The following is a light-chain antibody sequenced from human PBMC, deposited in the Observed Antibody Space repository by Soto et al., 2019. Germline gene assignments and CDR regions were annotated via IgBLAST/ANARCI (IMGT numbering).Light chain of an antibody. V-gene: IGKV1-12*01. Sequence: DIQLTQSPSSVSASVGDRVTITCRASQGISTCLAWYQLKPGKAPKLLIYAASRLQSGFPSRFSGSGSGTDFTLSISSSQPDDFATYYCLSADTFPRTFGPGTNVEIK. CDR3: LSADTFPRT. CDR1: QGISTC. CDR2: AAS. J-gene: IGKJ3*01.